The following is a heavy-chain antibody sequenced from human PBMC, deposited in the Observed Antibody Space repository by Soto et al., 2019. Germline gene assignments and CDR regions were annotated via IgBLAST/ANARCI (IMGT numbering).Heavy chain of an antibody. D-gene: IGHD3-16*01. Sequence: QVQLQESGPGLVKPSQTLSLTCTVSGGSISSGGYYWSWIRQHPGKGLEWIGSIYYSGSTYYNPSLRRRVTISVDASKSQSSLKLSSGTAAAPAVYYCARGVLHWGQGALVTVSS. CDR2: IYYSGST. CDR1: GGSISSGGYY. CDR3: ARGVLH. V-gene: IGHV4-31*03. J-gene: IGHJ4*02.